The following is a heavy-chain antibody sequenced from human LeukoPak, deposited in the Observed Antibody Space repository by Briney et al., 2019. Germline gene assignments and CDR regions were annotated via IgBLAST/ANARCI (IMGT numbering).Heavy chain of an antibody. CDR3: TKGDWFDN. CDR1: GFTFDDYA. D-gene: IGHD3/OR15-3a*01. J-gene: IGHJ4*02. V-gene: IGHV3-9*03. Sequence: GGSLRLSCATSGFTFDDYAIHWVRQAPGKGLEWVSGISWNSGKIDYADSVKGRFTISRDNAKNSLYLQMNSVRDEDMAFYYCTKGDWFDNWGQGTRVTVSS. CDR2: ISWNSGKI.